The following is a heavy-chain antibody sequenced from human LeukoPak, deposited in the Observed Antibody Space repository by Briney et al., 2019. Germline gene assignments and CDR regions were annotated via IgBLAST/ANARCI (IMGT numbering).Heavy chain of an antibody. CDR3: ARDSSGWSKNY. Sequence: GGSLRLSCAASGFTFSTDAMTWVRQAPGKGLQWVSAISGSGGDTYYEDSVKGRFTISRDNSKNIMYLQMNSLRAEDTAVYYCARDSSGWSKNYWGQGTLVTVSS. D-gene: IGHD6-19*01. CDR2: ISGSGGDT. V-gene: IGHV3-23*01. CDR1: GFTFSTDA. J-gene: IGHJ4*02.